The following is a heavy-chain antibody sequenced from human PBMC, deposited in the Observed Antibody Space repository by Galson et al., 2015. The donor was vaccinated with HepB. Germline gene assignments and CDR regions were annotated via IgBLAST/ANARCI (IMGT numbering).Heavy chain of an antibody. Sequence: SVKVSCKASGYTFTSYAMHWVRQAPGQRLEWMGWINAGNGNTKYSQKFQGRVTITRDTSASTAYMELSSLRSEDTAVYYCARVNGEPDIKNYYGMDVWGQGTTVTVSS. J-gene: IGHJ6*02. V-gene: IGHV1-3*01. D-gene: IGHD3-10*01. CDR1: GYTFTSYA. CDR3: ARVNGEPDIKNYYGMDV. CDR2: INAGNGNT.